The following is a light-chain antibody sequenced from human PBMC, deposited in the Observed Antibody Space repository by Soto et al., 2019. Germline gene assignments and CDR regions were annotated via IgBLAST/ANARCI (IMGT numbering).Light chain of an antibody. Sequence: EIVLTQSPGTLSLSPGERATLSCRASQSVSSSYLAWYQQKPGQAPRLLIYAASNRATGIPARFSGSGSGTDFTLTISSLEPEDFAVYYCQQRYNWPSETFGQGTKVDIK. J-gene: IGKJ1*01. CDR1: QSVSSSY. CDR2: AAS. V-gene: IGKV3D-20*02. CDR3: QQRYNWPSET.